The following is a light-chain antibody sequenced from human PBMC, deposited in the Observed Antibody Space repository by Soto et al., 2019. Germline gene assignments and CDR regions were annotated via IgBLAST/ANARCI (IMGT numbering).Light chain of an antibody. J-gene: IGLJ1*01. CDR1: SSDIGAYDY. CDR2: DVT. V-gene: IGLV2-14*01. CDR3: SSYTSSSTPYV. Sequence: QSALTQPASVYGSPGQSITISRTGSSSDIGAYDYVSWYQQRPVRAPKLMIFDVTNRPSGVSDRFSGSKSGNTASLTISGLQTEDEADYYCSSYTSSSTPYVFGTGTKVTVL.